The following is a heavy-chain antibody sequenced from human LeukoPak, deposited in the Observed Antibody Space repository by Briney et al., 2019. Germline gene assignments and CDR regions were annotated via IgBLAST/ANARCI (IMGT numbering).Heavy chain of an antibody. J-gene: IGHJ1*01. D-gene: IGHD1-26*01. CDR3: ARDRGGRYMYLQH. V-gene: IGHV3-20*04. CDR1: GFTFDDYG. Sequence: PGGSLRLSCAASGFTFDDYGMSWVRHAPGKGLEWVSGINSDGDSAGYADSVKGRFTITRDNRKNSLHLQMNSLRAEDTALYYCARDRGGRYMYLQHWGQGTLVTVSS. CDR2: INSDGDSA.